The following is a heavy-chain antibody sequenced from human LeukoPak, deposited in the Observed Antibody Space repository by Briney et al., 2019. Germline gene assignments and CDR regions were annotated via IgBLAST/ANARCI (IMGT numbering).Heavy chain of an antibody. D-gene: IGHD3-3*01. J-gene: IGHJ5*02. CDR1: GYTFTSYY. CDR3: AREGREYDFWSGYYPDNWFDP. V-gene: IGHV1-46*01. CDR2: INPSGGST. Sequence: GASVKVSCKASGYTFTSYYMHWVRQAPRQGLEWMGIINPSGGSTSYAQKFQGRVTMTRDMSTSTVYMELSSLRSEDTAVYYCAREGREYDFWSGYYPDNWFDPWGQGTLVTVSS.